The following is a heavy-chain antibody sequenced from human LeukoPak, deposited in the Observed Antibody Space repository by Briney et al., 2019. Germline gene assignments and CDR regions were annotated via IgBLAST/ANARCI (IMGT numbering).Heavy chain of an antibody. CDR3: ARHRSYYYYYMDV. V-gene: IGHV4-59*08. Sequence: SETLSLTCSVSGGSINDYYWSWIRQPPGKGLEWIGCIYSSGSTTYNPSLKSRVTVSVDTSKNQFSLKLSSVTAADTAVYYCARHRSYYYYYMDVWGKGTTVTISS. CDR2: IYSSGST. J-gene: IGHJ6*03. CDR1: GGSINDYY.